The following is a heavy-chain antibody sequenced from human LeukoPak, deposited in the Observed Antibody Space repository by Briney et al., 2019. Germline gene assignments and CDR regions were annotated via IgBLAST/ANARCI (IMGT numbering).Heavy chain of an antibody. CDR3: ARHVVVSAAITYYYMDV. CDR1: GGSIISSSYY. CDR2: IYYSGST. Sequence: SETLSLTCAVSGGSIISSSYYWGWIRQPPGKGLDWIGNIYYSGSTYYNQYLKSGVTMSVDKSKNQFSLKMSSVTAAGTAVYYCARHVVVSAAITYYYMDVWGKGTTVNVSS. D-gene: IGHD2-2*01. J-gene: IGHJ6*03. V-gene: IGHV4-39*01.